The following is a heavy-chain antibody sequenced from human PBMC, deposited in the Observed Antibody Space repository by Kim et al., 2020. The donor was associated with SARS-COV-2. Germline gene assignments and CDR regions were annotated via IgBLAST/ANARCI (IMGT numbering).Heavy chain of an antibody. CDR3: ARDNPGIWFGELLGGWFDP. CDR2: ISAYNGNT. CDR1: GYTFTSYG. J-gene: IGHJ5*02. Sequence: ASVKVSCKASGYTFTSYGISWVRQAPGQGLEWMGWISAYNGNTNYAQKLQGRVTMTTDTSTSTAYMELRSLRSDDTALYYCARDNPGIWFGELLGGWFDPWGQGPLVTVSS. D-gene: IGHD3-10*01. V-gene: IGHV1-18*04.